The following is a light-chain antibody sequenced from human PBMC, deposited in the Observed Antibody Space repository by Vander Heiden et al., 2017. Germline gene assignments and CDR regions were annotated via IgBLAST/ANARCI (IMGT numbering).Light chain of an antibody. CDR3: QQYNSYAST. V-gene: IGKV1-5*01. J-gene: IGKJ2*01. Sequence: DIQMTQSPSTLSASVGDRVTITCRASQSISTWLAWYQQKPGKAPKLLIYDASNLEGGVPSRFSGSGSGTEFTLTISSLQPDDFATYYCQQYNSYASTFGQGTKMEIK. CDR2: DAS. CDR1: QSISTW.